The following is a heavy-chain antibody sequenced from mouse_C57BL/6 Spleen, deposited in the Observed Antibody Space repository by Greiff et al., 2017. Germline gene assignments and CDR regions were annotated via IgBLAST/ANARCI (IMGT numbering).Heavy chain of an antibody. CDR3: ASLIYYSGSSLDY. Sequence: VQLKESGPELVKPGASVKMSCKASGYTFTDYNMHWVKQSHGKSLEWIGYINPNNGGTSYNQKFKGKATLTVNKSSSTAYMELRSLTSEDSAVYYCASLIYYSGSSLDYWGQGTTLTVSS. CDR2: INPNNGGT. V-gene: IGHV1-22*01. CDR1: GYTFTDYN. D-gene: IGHD1-1*01. J-gene: IGHJ2*01.